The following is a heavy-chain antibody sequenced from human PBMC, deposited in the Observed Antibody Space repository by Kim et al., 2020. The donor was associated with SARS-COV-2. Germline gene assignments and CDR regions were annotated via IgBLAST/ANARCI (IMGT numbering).Heavy chain of an antibody. D-gene: IGHD3-22*01. J-gene: IGHJ3*02. CDR3: AKREDTMIVVVPSAFDI. CDR1: GFTFSTYA. CDR2: INGGGGST. V-gene: IGHV3-23*01. Sequence: GGSLRLSCAASGFTFSTYAMGWVRQAPGKGLEWVSVINGGGGSTYYADSVKGRFTLSRDNSKNTLFMQMNSLRAEDTAVYYCAKREDTMIVVVPSAFDICGEGTEFSSSS.